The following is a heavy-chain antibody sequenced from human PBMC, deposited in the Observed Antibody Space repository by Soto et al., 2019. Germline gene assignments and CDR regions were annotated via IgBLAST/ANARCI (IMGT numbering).Heavy chain of an antibody. V-gene: IGHV4-4*02. Sequence: SETLSLTCAVSGDSISSSKWWNWVRQSPGKGLEWIGEIYHSGSTHYNPSLKSRVTISVDKSKNQFSLKLSFVTAADTAVYYCAGAWDSSSSINWFDPWGQGTLVTVSS. J-gene: IGHJ5*02. CDR1: GDSISSSKW. CDR3: AGAWDSSSSINWFDP. D-gene: IGHD6-6*01. CDR2: IYHSGST.